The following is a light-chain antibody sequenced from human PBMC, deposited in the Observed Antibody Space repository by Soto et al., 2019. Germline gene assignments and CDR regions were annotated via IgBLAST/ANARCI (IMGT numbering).Light chain of an antibody. CDR1: SSDVGGYNF. CDR2: DVT. Sequence: QSALTQPRSVSGSPGQSVTISCTGTSSDVGGYNFVSWCQQYPVKAPKLIIYDVTKRPSGVPDRFSGSKSGNTASLTIPGLHAEDEADYYCCSYAGTYTLWVFGGGTQLTVL. CDR3: CSYAGTYTLWV. J-gene: IGLJ3*02. V-gene: IGLV2-11*01.